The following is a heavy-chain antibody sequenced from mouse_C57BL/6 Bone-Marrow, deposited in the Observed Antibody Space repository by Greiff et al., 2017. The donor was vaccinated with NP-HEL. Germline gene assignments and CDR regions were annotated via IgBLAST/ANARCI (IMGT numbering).Heavy chain of an antibody. CDR2: IDPENGDT. J-gene: IGHJ2*01. D-gene: IGHD1-1*01. V-gene: IGHV14-4*01. CDR1: GFNINDDY. Sequence: DVQLQQSGAELVRPGASVKLSCTASGFNINDDYMHWVKQRPEQGLEWIGWIDPENGDTEYASKFQGKATITADTSSTTAYLQLRSLTSEDTAVYYCNLYYYGSSWDYFDYGDQGTTLPVSA. CDR3: NLYYYGSSWDYFDY.